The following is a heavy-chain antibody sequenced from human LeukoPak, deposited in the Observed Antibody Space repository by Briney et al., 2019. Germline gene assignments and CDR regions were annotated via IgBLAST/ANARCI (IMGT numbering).Heavy chain of an antibody. D-gene: IGHD3-22*01. J-gene: IGHJ3*02. CDR2: FDPEDGET. CDR1: GYTLTELA. V-gene: IGHV1-24*01. Sequence: ASVTVSCKVSGYTLTELAIHWVRQAPGKGLEWMGGFDPEDGETIYAQKFQGRVTMTEDTSTATAYMELSSLRSEDTAVYYCATVRWGSAYYRNYDAFDIWGQGPMVTASS. CDR3: ATVRWGSAYYRNYDAFDI.